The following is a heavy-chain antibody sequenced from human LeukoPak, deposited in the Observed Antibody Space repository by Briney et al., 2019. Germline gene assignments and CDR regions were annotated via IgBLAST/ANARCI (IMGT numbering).Heavy chain of an antibody. D-gene: IGHD6-13*01. CDR3: ARDPPYPSPSTIAAAGTRDY. CDR1: GGSISSSSYY. J-gene: IGHJ4*02. CDR2: IYYSGST. Sequence: SETLSLTCTVSGGSISSSSYYWGWIRQPPGKGLEWIGSIYYSGSTYYNPSLKSRVTISVDTSKNQFSLKLSSVTAADTAVYYCARDPPYPSPSTIAAAGTRDYWGQGTLVTVSS. V-gene: IGHV4-39*07.